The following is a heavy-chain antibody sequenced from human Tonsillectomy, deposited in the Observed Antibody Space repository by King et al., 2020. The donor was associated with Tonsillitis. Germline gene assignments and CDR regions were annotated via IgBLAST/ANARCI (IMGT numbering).Heavy chain of an antibody. V-gene: IGHV3-23*04. CDR3: AKDGLRFLEWLSSDAFDI. D-gene: IGHD3-3*01. J-gene: IGHJ3*02. CDR1: GFTFSSYA. CDR2: ISGSGGST. Sequence: VQLVQSGGGLVQPGGSLRLSCAASGFTFSSYAMSWVRQAPGKGLEWVSAISGSGGSTYYADSVKGRLTISRDNSKNTLYLQMNSLRAEDTAVYYCAKDGLRFLEWLSSDAFDIWGQGTMVTVSS.